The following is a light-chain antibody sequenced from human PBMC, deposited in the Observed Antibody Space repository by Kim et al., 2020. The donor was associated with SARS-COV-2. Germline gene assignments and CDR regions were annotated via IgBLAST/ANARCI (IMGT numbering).Light chain of an antibody. CDR3: QSYDSSSLWV. CDR1: SGSIASND. Sequence: KTVSISGTRRSGSIASNDGQWYQQRPGSAPTTVIYEDNQRPSGVPDRFSGSIDSSSNSASLTISGLKTEDEADYYCQSYDSSSLWVFGGGTQLTVL. V-gene: IGLV6-57*03. CDR2: EDN. J-gene: IGLJ3*02.